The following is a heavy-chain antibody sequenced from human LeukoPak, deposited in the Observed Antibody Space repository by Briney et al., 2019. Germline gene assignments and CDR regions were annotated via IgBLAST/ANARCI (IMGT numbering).Heavy chain of an antibody. J-gene: IGHJ4*02. Sequence: GGSLRLSCAASGFTFSSYWMNWVRQAPGKGLEWVANIKQDGSEKYYADSVKGRFTISRDNSKNTLYLQMNSLRAEDTAVYYCARGDYDSSGYLFDYWGQGTLVTVSS. CDR2: IKQDGSEK. D-gene: IGHD3-22*01. V-gene: IGHV3-7*01. CDR1: GFTFSSYW. CDR3: ARGDYDSSGYLFDY.